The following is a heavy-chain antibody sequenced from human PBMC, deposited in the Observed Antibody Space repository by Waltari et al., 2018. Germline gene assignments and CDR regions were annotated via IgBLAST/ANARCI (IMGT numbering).Heavy chain of an antibody. CDR1: GVPFDDAA. Sequence: EEQLVESGGGWVQPGRSLRLSCAGSGVPFDDAAMHWVRQAPGRGLEWVSSMSWNGENVAYADSVKGRYTISRDNAKKSLFLQMNSVRPEDTALYYCARKIRTYYVVAFDLWGQGTMVLVSS. CDR2: MSWNGENV. V-gene: IGHV3-9*01. CDR3: ARKIRTYYVVAFDL. D-gene: IGHD1-26*01. J-gene: IGHJ3*01.